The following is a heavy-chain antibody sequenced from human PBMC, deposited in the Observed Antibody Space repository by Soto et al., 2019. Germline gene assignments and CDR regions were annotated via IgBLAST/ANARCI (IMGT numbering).Heavy chain of an antibody. CDR1: GFTFSSYA. J-gene: IGHJ4*02. CDR2: ISGSGGNT. CDR3: ARDPYSSTGFDY. Sequence: PGGSLRLSCAASGFTFSSYAMSWVRQAPGKGLEWVSAISGSGGNTYYADSVKGRFTISRDNAKNSLYLQMNSLRAEDTAVYYCARDPYSSTGFDYWGQGTLVTVSS. D-gene: IGHD6-13*01. V-gene: IGHV3-23*01.